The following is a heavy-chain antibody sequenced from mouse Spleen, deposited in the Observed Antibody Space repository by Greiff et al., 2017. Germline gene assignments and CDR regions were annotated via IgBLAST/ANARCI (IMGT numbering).Heavy chain of an antibody. J-gene: IGHJ2*01. V-gene: IGHV1-59*01. CDR3: ARQVAYFDY. CDR1: GYTFTSYW. D-gene: IGHD1-1*02. Sequence: QVQLQQPGAELVRPGTSVKLSCKASGYTFTSYWMHWVKQRPGQGLEWIGVIDPSDSYTNYNQKFKGKATLTVDTSSSTAYMQLSSLTSEDSAVYYCARQVAYFDYWGQGTTLTVSS. CDR2: IDPSDSYT.